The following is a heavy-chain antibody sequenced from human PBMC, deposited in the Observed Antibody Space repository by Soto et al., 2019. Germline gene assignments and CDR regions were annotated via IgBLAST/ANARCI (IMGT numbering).Heavy chain of an antibody. Sequence: PSEALSLTCTVSGGSISSGGYYWSWIRQHPGKGLEWIGYIYYSGSTYYNPSLKSRVTISVDTSKNQFSLKLSSVTAADTAVYYCARDGSFGAFDYWGQGTLVTVSS. V-gene: IGHV4-31*03. D-gene: IGHD3-3*01. CDR3: ARDGSFGAFDY. J-gene: IGHJ4*02. CDR1: GGSISSGGYY. CDR2: IYYSGST.